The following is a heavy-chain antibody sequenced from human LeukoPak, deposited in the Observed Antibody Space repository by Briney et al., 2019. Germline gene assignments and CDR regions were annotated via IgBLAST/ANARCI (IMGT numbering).Heavy chain of an antibody. Sequence: GGSLRLSCVASGFTFSSYSMNWVRQAPGKGLEWVSSISSSSSYIYYADSVKGRFTISRDNAKNSLYLQMNSLRAEDTAVYYCARETYGGNSYYFDYWGQGTLVTVSS. J-gene: IGHJ4*02. D-gene: IGHD4-23*01. CDR3: ARETYGGNSYYFDY. CDR2: ISSSSSYI. V-gene: IGHV3-21*01. CDR1: GFTFSSYS.